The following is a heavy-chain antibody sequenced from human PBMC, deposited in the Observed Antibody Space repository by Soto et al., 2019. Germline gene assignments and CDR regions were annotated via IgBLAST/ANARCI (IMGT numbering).Heavy chain of an antibody. V-gene: IGHV3-30*03. CDR3: AASGGYLDY. D-gene: IGHD3-16*01. Sequence: PGGSLRLSCAASGFTFSSYGMHWVRQAPGKGLEWVAVISYDGSNKYYADSVKGRFTISRDNSRNTLYLQMNSLRAEDTAVYYCAASGGYLDYWGQGTLVTVSS. CDR2: ISYDGSNK. CDR1: GFTFSSYG. J-gene: IGHJ4*02.